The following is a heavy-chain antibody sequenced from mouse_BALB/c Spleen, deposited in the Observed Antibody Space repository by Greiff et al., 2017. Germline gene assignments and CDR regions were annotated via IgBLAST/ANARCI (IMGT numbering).Heavy chain of an antibody. J-gene: IGHJ3*01. Sequence: LQQSGSELVRPGASVKLSCKASGYTFTSYWMHWVKQRPGQGLEWIGNIYPGSGSTNYDEKFKSKATLTVDTSSSTAYMQLSSLTSEDSAVYYCTLWLRRKAWFAYWGQGTLVTVSA. CDR3: TLWLRRKAWFAY. CDR2: IYPGSGST. CDR1: GYTFTSYW. D-gene: IGHD2-2*01. V-gene: IGHV1S22*01.